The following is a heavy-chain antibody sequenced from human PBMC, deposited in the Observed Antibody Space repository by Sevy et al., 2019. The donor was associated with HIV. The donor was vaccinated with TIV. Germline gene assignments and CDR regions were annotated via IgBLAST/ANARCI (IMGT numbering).Heavy chain of an antibody. J-gene: IGHJ4*02. CDR3: ARARVVASFPYYFDN. V-gene: IGHV3-11*06. Sequence: GGSLRLSCAASGFTFSDYYMSWIRQAPGKGLEWVSYISSSSGYTNYADSLKGRFTISRDNAKNSLYLQMNSLRAEDTAVYYCARARVVASFPYYFDNWGQGTLVTVSS. CDR1: GFTFSDYY. D-gene: IGHD5-12*01. CDR2: ISSSSGYT.